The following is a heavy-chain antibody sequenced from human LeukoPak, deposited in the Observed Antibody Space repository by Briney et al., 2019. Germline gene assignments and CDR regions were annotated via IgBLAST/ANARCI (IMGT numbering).Heavy chain of an antibody. CDR3: ARRGSTRSYGYWFDP. J-gene: IGHJ5*02. D-gene: IGHD1-26*01. V-gene: IGHV3-53*01. CDR1: GFTVSSNY. Sequence: QPGGSLLLSCAASGFTVSSNYMSWGRQAPGKGLEWVSVIYSGGSTYYADSVKGRFTISRDNSKNTLYLQMNSLRAEDTAVYYCARRGSTRSYGYWFDPWGQGTLVTVSS. CDR2: IYSGGST.